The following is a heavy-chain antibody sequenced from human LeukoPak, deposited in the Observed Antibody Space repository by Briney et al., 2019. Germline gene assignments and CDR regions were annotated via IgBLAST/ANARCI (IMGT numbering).Heavy chain of an antibody. CDR3: TRNEAVAGMGDY. J-gene: IGHJ4*02. CDR2: INPSGGST. CDR1: GYTFTSYY. V-gene: IGHV1-46*01. Sequence: ASMKGSCKASGYTFTSYYMHWARHAPGQGLEWMGIINPSGGSTSYAQKLQGRVTTTRDTSTTTVYTKLSSPRSEDTAAYYSTRNEAVAGMGDYWGQGRLVSVSS. D-gene: IGHD6-19*01.